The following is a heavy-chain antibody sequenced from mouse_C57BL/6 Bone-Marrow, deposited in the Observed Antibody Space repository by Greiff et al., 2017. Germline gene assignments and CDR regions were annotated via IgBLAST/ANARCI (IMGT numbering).Heavy chain of an antibody. Sequence: QVQLQQSGAELARPGASVKLSCKASGYTFTSYGISWVKQRTGQGLEWIGEIYPRSGNTYYNEKFKGKATLTADKSSSTAYMGLRSLTSEDSAVYFGARWLLRFYYYDYWGQGTTLTVSS. CDR2: IYPRSGNT. CDR3: ARWLLRFYYYDY. CDR1: GYTFTSYG. V-gene: IGHV1-81*01. D-gene: IGHD2-3*01. J-gene: IGHJ2*01.